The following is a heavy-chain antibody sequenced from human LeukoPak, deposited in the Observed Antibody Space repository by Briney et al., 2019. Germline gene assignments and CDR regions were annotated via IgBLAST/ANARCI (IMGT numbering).Heavy chain of an antibody. V-gene: IGHV3-53*01. CDR3: ARGSYGSGNYYIGDAFDL. CDR1: GFSVSSNY. CDR2: IYRGGST. J-gene: IGHJ3*01. Sequence: GGSLRLSCAASGFSVSSNYVNWVRQAPGKELEWVSAIYRGGSTYYADSVRGRFTISRDSSKNTLYLQMNSLRDEDTAVYYCARGSYGSGNYYIGDAFDLWGQGAMVTVSS. D-gene: IGHD3-10*01.